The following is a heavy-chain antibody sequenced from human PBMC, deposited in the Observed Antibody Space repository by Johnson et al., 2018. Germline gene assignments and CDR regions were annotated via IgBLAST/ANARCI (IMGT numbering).Heavy chain of an antibody. CDR3: ARRGGYCSGGGCYSRAFDI. CDR1: GGSISSSSYN. Sequence: QVQLQESGPGLVKPSETLSLTCTVSGGSISSSSYNWGWIRQPPGKGLEWIGSIYYSGSTYYNPSLKSRVTISVDTSKNQFSLKMGSVTAAEPAVYYCARRGGYCSGGGCYSRAFDIWGQGTMVTVSS. D-gene: IGHD2-15*01. J-gene: IGHJ3*02. V-gene: IGHV4-39*01. CDR2: IYYSGST.